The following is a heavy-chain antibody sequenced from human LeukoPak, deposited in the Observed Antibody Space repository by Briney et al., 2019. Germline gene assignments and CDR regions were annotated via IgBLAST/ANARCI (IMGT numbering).Heavy chain of an antibody. CDR2: IIPIFGTA. CDR1: GGTFSSYA. Sequence: SVKVSCKASGGTFSSYAISWVRQAPGQGLEWMGGIIPIFGTANYAQKFQGRVTITADESTSTAYMELSSLRSEDTAVYYCAKAYYDYVWGSYRNYYFDYWGQGTLVTVSS. CDR3: AKAYYDYVWGSYRNYYFDY. D-gene: IGHD3-16*02. V-gene: IGHV1-69*13. J-gene: IGHJ4*02.